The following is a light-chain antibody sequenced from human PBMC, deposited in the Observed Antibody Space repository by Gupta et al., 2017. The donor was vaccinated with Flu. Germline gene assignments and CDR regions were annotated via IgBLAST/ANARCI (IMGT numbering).Light chain of an antibody. Sequence: QTVVTQEPSLSVSPGGTVTLTCVLSSDTVSSRHSVGWYKQNPGQPPRTRLLKTDIRPSGVPERCFASILGTSAALPTMGAQAENGWIIDSSQILAGGVSLFGGGTKLTVL. CDR3: SQILAGGVSL. CDR2: KTD. CDR1: SDTVSSRHS. J-gene: IGLJ2*01. V-gene: IGLV8-61*01.